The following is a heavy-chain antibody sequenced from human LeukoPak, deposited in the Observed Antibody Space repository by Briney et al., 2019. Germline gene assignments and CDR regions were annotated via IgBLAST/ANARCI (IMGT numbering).Heavy chain of an antibody. J-gene: IGHJ4*02. CDR3: ARRYCSSTSCLFDY. Sequence: AGGSLRLSCAASGFTFSNYAMHWVRQAPGKGLEWVAATSYDGINKYYADSVKGRFTISRNNSKNTLYLQMNSLRAEDTAVYYCARRYCSSTSCLFDYWGQGTLVTVSS. CDR1: GFTFSNYA. D-gene: IGHD2-2*01. CDR2: TSYDGINK. V-gene: IGHV3-30-3*01.